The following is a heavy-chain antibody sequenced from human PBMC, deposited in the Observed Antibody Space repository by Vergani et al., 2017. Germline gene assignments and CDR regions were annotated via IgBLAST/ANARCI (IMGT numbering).Heavy chain of an antibody. J-gene: IGHJ4*02. Sequence: VQLLESGGGLVQPGRSLRLSCAASGFTFDDYAMHWVRQAPGKGLEWVSYISSSSSYTNYADSVKGRFTISRDNAKNSLYLQMNSLRAEDTAVYYCARVIVGATYFDYWGQGTLVTVSS. CDR1: GFTFDDYA. CDR2: ISSSSSYT. V-gene: IGHV3-11*06. D-gene: IGHD1-26*01. CDR3: ARVIVGATYFDY.